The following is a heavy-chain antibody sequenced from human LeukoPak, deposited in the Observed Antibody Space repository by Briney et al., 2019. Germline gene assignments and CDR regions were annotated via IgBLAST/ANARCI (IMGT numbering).Heavy chain of an antibody. V-gene: IGHV3-23*01. CDR1: GITVSSHA. CDR2: ISGSGGTT. D-gene: IGHD2-2*01. Sequence: TGGSLRLSCAASGITVSSHAMSWVRQAPGKGMEWVSAISGSGGTTYYADSVKGRFTISRDNSKDTLSLQMNSLRGEDTAVYYCAKVWCSSTSCYSGIYYYYGMDVWGKGTTVTVSS. J-gene: IGHJ6*04. CDR3: AKVWCSSTSCYSGIYYYYGMDV.